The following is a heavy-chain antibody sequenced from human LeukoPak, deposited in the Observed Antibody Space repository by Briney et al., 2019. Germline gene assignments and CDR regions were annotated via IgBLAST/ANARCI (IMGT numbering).Heavy chain of an antibody. J-gene: IGHJ3*02. CDR3: ARSDGYGLVGI. Sequence: SETLSPTCSVSGVSISSGSNYWGWIRQPPGTTLEWIGSIYSSGSTYYTPSLKSRVIILFDTAKNHFSLNLSSVTAADTAVYYCARSDGYGLVGIWGQGTMVTVSS. CDR2: IYSSGST. CDR1: GVSISSGSNY. V-gene: IGHV4-39*07. D-gene: IGHD3-10*01.